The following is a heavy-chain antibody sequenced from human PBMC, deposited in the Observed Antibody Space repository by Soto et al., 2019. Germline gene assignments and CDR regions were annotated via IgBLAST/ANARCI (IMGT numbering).Heavy chain of an antibody. CDR1: GYTFTSYG. J-gene: IGHJ5*02. D-gene: IGHD3-10*01. V-gene: IGHV1-18*01. Sequence: ASVKVSCKASGYTFTSYGISWVRQAPGQGLEWMGWISAYNGNTEYAQKLQGRVTMTTDTSTSTAYMELRSLRSDDTAVYYCARGVGSGSYYNQYNWFDPWGQGTLVTAPQ. CDR2: ISAYNGNT. CDR3: ARGVGSGSYYNQYNWFDP.